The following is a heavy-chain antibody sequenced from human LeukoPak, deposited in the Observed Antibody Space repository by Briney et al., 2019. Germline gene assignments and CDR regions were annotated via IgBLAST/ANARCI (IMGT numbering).Heavy chain of an antibody. CDR1: GYTFTGYY. D-gene: IGHD5-18*01. CDR3: ARDVDTATNWFDP. V-gene: IGHV1-2*02. Sequence: VASVKVSGKASGYTFTGYYMHWVRQAPGQGLEWMGWINPNSGGTNYAQKFQGRVTMTRDTSISTAYMELSRLRSDDTAVYYCARDVDTATNWFDPWGQGTLVTVSS. CDR2: INPNSGGT. J-gene: IGHJ5*02.